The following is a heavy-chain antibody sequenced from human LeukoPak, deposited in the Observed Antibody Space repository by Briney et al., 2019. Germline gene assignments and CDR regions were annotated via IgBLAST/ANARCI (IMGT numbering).Heavy chain of an antibody. V-gene: IGHV3-13*01. J-gene: IGHJ3*02. D-gene: IGHD5-24*01. Sequence: PGGSLRLACAASGLTFSSYDMHWVRHATGKGLGWVSAIGTAGDTYYPGSVKGQFTITRENAKNALYLQMNSLRAGDTAVYYCARGGDIYNFRAFDIWGQGTMVTVSS. CDR2: IGTAGDT. CDR1: GLTFSSYD. CDR3: ARGGDIYNFRAFDI.